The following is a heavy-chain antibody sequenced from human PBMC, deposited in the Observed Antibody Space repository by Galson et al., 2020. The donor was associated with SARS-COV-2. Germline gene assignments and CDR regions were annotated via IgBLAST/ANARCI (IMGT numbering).Heavy chain of an antibody. V-gene: IGHV3-7*03. CDR1: GFTFSSYW. Sequence: GESLKISCAASGFTFSSYWMSWVRQAPGKGLEWVANIKQDGSEKYYVDSVKGRFTISRDNAKNSLYLQMNSLRAEDTAVYYCARAAYSSSWHGDYWGQGTLVTVSS. CDR3: ARAAYSSSWHGDY. D-gene: IGHD6-13*01. J-gene: IGHJ4*02. CDR2: IKQDGSEK.